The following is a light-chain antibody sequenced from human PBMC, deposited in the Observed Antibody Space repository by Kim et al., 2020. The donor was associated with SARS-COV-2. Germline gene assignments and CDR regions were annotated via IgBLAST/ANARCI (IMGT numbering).Light chain of an antibody. CDR3: QQYTNYPPWT. J-gene: IGKJ1*01. V-gene: IGKV1-8*01. CDR2: KAS. CDR1: QSVFSY. Sequence: AIRITQSPSSLSASPGDRVIITCRASQSVFSYLAWYQQEAGKAPKLLIYKASILRSGVPSRFSGSGSGTDFTLTISRLQSKDFATYYCQQYTNYPPWTFGQGTKVDIK.